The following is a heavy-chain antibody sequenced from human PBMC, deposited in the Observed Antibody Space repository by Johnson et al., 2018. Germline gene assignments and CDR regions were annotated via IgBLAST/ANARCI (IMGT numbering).Heavy chain of an antibody. J-gene: IGHJ4*02. V-gene: IGHV3-11*01. D-gene: IGHD2-8*01. Sequence: QVQLVQSGGGLVKAGGSLKLSCEASGFRFSDYFMSWIRQAPGKGLEWIAYISTTSYTLHYADSVKGRFTVSRDNLKNTLYLHMNNLRADDTAVYYCARDPSGSDDFDSLVSDYWGQGTLVTVSS. CDR1: GFRFSDYF. CDR2: ISTTSYTL. CDR3: ARDPSGSDDFDSLVSDY.